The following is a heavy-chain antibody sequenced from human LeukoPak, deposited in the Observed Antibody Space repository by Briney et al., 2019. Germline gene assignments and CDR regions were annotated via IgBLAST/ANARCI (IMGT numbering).Heavy chain of an antibody. D-gene: IGHD3-10*01. CDR3: ASDHYYGSGTYYYNWFDP. CDR2: INHSGST. CDR1: GRSFSGYY. J-gene: IGHJ5*02. Sequence: PSETLSLTCAVYGRSFSGYYWSWIRQPPGKGLEWIGEINHSGSTNYNPSLKSRVTISVDTSKNQFSLKLSSVTAADTAVYYCASDHYYGSGTYYYNWFDPWGQGTLVTVSS. V-gene: IGHV4-34*01.